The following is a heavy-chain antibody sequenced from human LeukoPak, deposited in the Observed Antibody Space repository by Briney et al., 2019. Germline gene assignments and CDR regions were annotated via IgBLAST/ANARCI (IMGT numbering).Heavy chain of an antibody. V-gene: IGHV4-59*01. Sequence: PSEALSLTCTVSGGSISGYHWSWIRQPPGKRLEWIGYIHQSGSTNYNPSLKSRVTISVDSSRSQFSLKVTSVTAADTAVYYCARDRGYCSGGSCYRWFDPWGQGTLVTVSS. CDR3: ARDRGYCSGGSCYRWFDP. D-gene: IGHD2-15*01. CDR2: IHQSGST. J-gene: IGHJ5*02. CDR1: GGSISGYH.